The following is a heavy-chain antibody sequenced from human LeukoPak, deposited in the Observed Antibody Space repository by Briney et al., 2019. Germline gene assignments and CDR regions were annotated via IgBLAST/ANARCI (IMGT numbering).Heavy chain of an antibody. Sequence: PGGSLRLSCAVSGSTSSRNFMSWVRQTPEKGLEWVANIDQDGSEKNYVDSVKGRFTISRDNAKNSLFLQMNSLRAEDTAIYYCESGAGWESGYWGQGTLVTVSS. V-gene: IGHV3-7*01. CDR3: ESGAGWESGY. D-gene: IGHD1-26*01. J-gene: IGHJ4*02. CDR1: GSTSSRNF. CDR2: IDQDGSEK.